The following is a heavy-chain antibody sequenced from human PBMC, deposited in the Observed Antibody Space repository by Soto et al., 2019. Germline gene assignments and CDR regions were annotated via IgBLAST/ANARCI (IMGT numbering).Heavy chain of an antibody. Sequence: ASVKVSCKASGYTFTSYYMHWVRQAPGQGLEWMGIINPSGGSTSYAQKFQGRVTMTRDTSTSTAYMELSSLRSEDTAVYYCARDPTPYYDILTGYYSTREFDYWGQGTLVTVSS. J-gene: IGHJ4*02. D-gene: IGHD3-9*01. CDR1: GYTFTSYY. V-gene: IGHV1-46*01. CDR3: ARDPTPYYDILTGYYSTREFDY. CDR2: INPSGGST.